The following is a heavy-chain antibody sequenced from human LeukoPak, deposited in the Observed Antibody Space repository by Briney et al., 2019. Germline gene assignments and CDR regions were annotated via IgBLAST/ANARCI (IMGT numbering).Heavy chain of an antibody. CDR3: AKDGYDFWSAYQIDL. CDR2: ISGSDGST. CDR1: GLTFSNYA. D-gene: IGHD3-3*01. Sequence: GGSLRLSCAASGLTFSNYAMTWVRQAPGKGLAWVSAISGSDGSTYYSDSVTGRFTISRDNSKNTLYLQMTSLRPDDTAVYYCAKDGYDFWSAYQIDLWGQGTAVTVSS. V-gene: IGHV3-23*01. J-gene: IGHJ5*02.